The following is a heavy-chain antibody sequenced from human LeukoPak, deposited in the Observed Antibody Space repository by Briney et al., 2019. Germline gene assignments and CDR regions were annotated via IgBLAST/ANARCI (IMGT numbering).Heavy chain of an antibody. Sequence: PGGSLRLSCAASGFTFSSYSMNWVRQAPGKGLEWVSSISSSSSYIYYADSVKGRFTISRDNSKNTLYLQMNSLRAEDTAIYYCAKGITYPVDYWGQGTLVTVSS. CDR2: ISSSSSYI. J-gene: IGHJ4*02. D-gene: IGHD1-20*01. V-gene: IGHV3-21*04. CDR3: AKGITYPVDY. CDR1: GFTFSSYS.